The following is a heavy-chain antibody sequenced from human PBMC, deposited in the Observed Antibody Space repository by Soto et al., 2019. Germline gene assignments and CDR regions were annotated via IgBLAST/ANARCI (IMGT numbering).Heavy chain of an antibody. Sequence: SETLSLTCTVSGGSISSGGYYWSWIRQHPGKGLEWIGYIYYSGSTYYNPSLKSRVTISVDTSKNQFSLKLSSVTAADTAVYYCARDDPKGYNYSVAFFDYWGQGTPVTVSS. D-gene: IGHD5-18*01. V-gene: IGHV4-31*03. J-gene: IGHJ4*02. CDR1: GGSISSGGYY. CDR3: ARDDPKGYNYSVAFFDY. CDR2: IYYSGST.